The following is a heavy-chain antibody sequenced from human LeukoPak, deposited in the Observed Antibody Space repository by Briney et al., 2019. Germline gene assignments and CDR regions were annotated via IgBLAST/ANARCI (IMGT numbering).Heavy chain of an antibody. CDR1: GGTFSSYA. V-gene: IGHV1-69*04. J-gene: IGHJ5*02. CDR2: IIPIFGIA. Sequence: ASVKVSCKASGGTFSSYAISWVRQAPGQGLEWMGRIIPIFGIANYAQKFQGRVTITADKSTSTAYMELSSLRSEDTAVYYCARATATIDRGSVRQANWFDPWGQGTLVTVSS. CDR3: ARATATIDRGSVRQANWFDP. D-gene: IGHD5-24*01.